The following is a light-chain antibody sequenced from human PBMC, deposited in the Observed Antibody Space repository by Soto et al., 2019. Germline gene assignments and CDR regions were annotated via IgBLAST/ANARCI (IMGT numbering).Light chain of an antibody. Sequence: QSVLTQPASVSGSPGQSITISCTGTSSDVGGYKYVSWYQQHPGKDPKLMIYDVSNRPSGVSNRFSGSKSGNTASLTISGLQAEDEADYYCNSYTGSSTLVVFGGGTKLTVL. CDR3: NSYTGSSTLVV. CDR2: DVS. CDR1: SSDVGGYKY. V-gene: IGLV2-14*01. J-gene: IGLJ2*01.